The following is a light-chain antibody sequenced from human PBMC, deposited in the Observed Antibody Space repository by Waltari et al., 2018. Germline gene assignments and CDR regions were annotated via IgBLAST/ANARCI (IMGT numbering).Light chain of an antibody. V-gene: IGKV3-20*01. J-gene: IGKJ1*01. Sequence: ELVLTQSPVSLSSYPGARVPHSCRASQSVSRTLAWYQEKPGQAPRLLIVGASNRATGSPDRFSGSGSGTDFSLTISRLEPEDFAVYYCQHYVSLPATFGQGTKVEIK. CDR1: QSVSRT. CDR2: GAS. CDR3: QHYVSLPAT.